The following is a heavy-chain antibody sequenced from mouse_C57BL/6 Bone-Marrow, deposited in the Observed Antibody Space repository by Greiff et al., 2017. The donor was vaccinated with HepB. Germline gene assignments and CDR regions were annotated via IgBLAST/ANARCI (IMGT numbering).Heavy chain of an antibody. CDR2: IYHGSGST. J-gene: IGHJ4*01. CDR1: GYTFTSYW. D-gene: IGHD1-1*01. V-gene: IGHV1-55*01. CDR3: ARRDYGSSHYAMDY. Sequence: VKLQQPGAELVKPGASVKMSCKASGYTFTSYWITWVKQRPGQGLEWIGDIYHGSGSTNYNEKFKSKATLTVDTSSSTAYMQLSSLTSEDSAVYYCARRDYGSSHYAMDYWGQGTSVTVSS.